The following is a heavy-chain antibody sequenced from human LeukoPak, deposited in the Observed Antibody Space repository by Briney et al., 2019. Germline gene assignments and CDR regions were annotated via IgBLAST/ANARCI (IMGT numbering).Heavy chain of an antibody. J-gene: IGHJ2*01. CDR2: INSDGSTT. Sequence: GGSLRLSCAASGFTFSSYWMHWVRQAPGKGLMWVSRINSDGSTTTYADSVKGRFTISRDNAKNSLYLQMDSLGPEDTAVYYCARDRVVVATTTPPYWYFDLWGRGTRVTVSS. CDR1: GFTFSSYW. CDR3: ARDRVVVATTTPPYWYFDL. D-gene: IGHD2-15*01. V-gene: IGHV3-74*01.